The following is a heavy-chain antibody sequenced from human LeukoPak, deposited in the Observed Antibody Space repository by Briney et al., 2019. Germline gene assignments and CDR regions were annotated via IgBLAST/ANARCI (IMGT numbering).Heavy chain of an antibody. CDR1: RFTFSSHG. CDR3: AKDLATPTNYYYYYMDV. Sequence: EGSLRLSCAASRFTFSSHGMHWVRQAPGKGLEWVAFIRYDGSNKYYADSVKGRFTISRDNSKNTLYLQMNSLRAEDTAVYYCAKDLATPTNYYYYYMDVWGKGTTVTISS. J-gene: IGHJ6*03. CDR2: IRYDGSNK. V-gene: IGHV3-30*02.